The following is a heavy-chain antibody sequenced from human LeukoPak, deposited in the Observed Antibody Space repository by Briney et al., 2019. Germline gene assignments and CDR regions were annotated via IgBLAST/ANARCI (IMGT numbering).Heavy chain of an antibody. Sequence: GGSLRLSCAASGFTFSSYAIHWVRQAPGKGLEWVTFISYDGSSKSYADSVKGRFTISRDNSKNTLYLQMNSLRVEDAAVYYCAREYYDSGSYSGNFDYWGQGTLVTVSS. D-gene: IGHD3-10*01. CDR3: AREYYDSGSYSGNFDY. V-gene: IGHV3-30-3*01. CDR2: ISYDGSSK. J-gene: IGHJ4*02. CDR1: GFTFSSYA.